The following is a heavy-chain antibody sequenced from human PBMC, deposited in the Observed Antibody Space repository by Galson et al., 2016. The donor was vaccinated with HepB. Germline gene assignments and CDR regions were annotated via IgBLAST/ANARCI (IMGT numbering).Heavy chain of an antibody. CDR3: AREGFSRRKNSYDSTASQL. Sequence: SLRLSCAASGFPFSNSGMSWVRQAPGRGLEWVSGITRSGDATHYADSVKGRFTISRDNSKNSLYLQMNSLRAEDTAVYYCAREGFSRRKNSYDSTASQLRGQGTLVTVSS. CDR2: ITRSGDAT. V-gene: IGHV3-23*01. J-gene: IGHJ4*02. CDR1: GFPFSNSG. D-gene: IGHD3-22*01.